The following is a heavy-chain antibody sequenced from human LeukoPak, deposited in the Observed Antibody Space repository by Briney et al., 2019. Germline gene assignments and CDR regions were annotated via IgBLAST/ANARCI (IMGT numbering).Heavy chain of an antibody. J-gene: IGHJ4*02. Sequence: GGSLRLSCAASGFTFSSYWMHWVRQAPGKGLVWVSRISTDGSTTTYADSVKGRFTISRDNSKNTLDLQMTGLRAEDTAVYYCARERGRGRDSPWFDYWGQGTLVTVSS. CDR2: ISTDGSTT. CDR3: ARERGRGRDSPWFDY. CDR1: GFTFSSYW. V-gene: IGHV3-74*01. D-gene: IGHD1-26*01.